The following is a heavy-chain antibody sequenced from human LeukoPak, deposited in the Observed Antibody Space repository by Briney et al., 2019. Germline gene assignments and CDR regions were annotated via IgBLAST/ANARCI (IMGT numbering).Heavy chain of an antibody. Sequence: GGSLRLSCAASGFTVSDNYMSWVRQAPGKGLEWVSIIYNVGSTYYADSVKGRFTISRDNSKNTLYLQMNSLRAEDTAVYFCARGLYSSSWYYNWGQATLVTVSS. V-gene: IGHV3-66*01. D-gene: IGHD6-13*01. CDR1: GFTVSDNY. CDR3: ARGLYSSSWYYN. CDR2: IYNVGST. J-gene: IGHJ4*02.